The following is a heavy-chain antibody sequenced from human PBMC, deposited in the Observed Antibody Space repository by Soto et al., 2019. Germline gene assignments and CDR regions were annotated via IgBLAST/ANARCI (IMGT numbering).Heavy chain of an antibody. D-gene: IGHD5-12*01. V-gene: IGHV3-21*01. CDR1: GFTFSSYS. CDR3: ANLVATILFDY. Sequence: EVQLVESGGGLVKPGGSPRLSCAASGFTFSSYSMNWVRQAPGKGLEWVSSISSSSSYIYYADSVKGRFTISRDNAKNSLYLQMNSLRAEDTAVYYCANLVATILFDYWGQGTLVTVSS. J-gene: IGHJ4*02. CDR2: ISSSSSYI.